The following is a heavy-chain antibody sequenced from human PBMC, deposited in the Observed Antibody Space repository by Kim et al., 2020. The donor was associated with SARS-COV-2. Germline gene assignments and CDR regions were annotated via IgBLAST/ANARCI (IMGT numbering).Heavy chain of an antibody. Sequence: GGSLRLSCTTSGFTFSGYAMSWVRQAPGKGLEWVSGISGSGGTTYYADSVKGRFTISRDNSKNTLYLQMNSLRAEDTAVYYCTKAGSTVGIAVAGPPLWWGAGTPVSVSP. CDR3: TKAGSTVGIAVAGPPLW. J-gene: IGHJ4*02. V-gene: IGHV3-23*01. CDR2: ISGSGGTT. CDR1: GFTFSGYA. D-gene: IGHD6-19*01.